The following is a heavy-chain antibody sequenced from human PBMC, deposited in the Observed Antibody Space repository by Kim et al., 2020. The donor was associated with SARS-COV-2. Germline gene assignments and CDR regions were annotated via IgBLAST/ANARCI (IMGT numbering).Heavy chain of an antibody. D-gene: IGHD1-26*01. Sequence: YAQKFQGRVTMTRNTSISTAYMELSSLRSEDTAVYYCARGGSGSYGRGDYWGQGTLVTVSS. CDR3: ARGGSGSYGRGDY. V-gene: IGHV1-8*01. J-gene: IGHJ4*02.